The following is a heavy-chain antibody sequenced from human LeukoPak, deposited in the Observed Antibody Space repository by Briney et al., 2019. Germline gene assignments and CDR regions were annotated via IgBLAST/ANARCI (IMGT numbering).Heavy chain of an antibody. CDR3: AKGGTGTTVRYFDY. V-gene: IGHV3-23*01. Sequence: GSLRLSCSASGFTFNNYGMNWVGQAPGKGLEWVSVVSTSGDNGYYADSVQGRFTISRDDSKNSLYLQMNSLRAEDTAVYYCAKGGTGTTVRYFDYWGQGTLVTVSS. J-gene: IGHJ4*02. D-gene: IGHD1-7*01. CDR1: GFTFNNYG. CDR2: VSTSGDNG.